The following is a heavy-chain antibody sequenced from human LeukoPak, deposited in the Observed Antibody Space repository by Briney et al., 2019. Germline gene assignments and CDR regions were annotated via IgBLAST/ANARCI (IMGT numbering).Heavy chain of an antibody. V-gene: IGHV3-74*01. Sequence: GGSLRLSCAASGFTFSSYWMHWVHQAPGKGLVWVSRINSDGSSTSYADSVKGRFTISRDNAKNTLYLQMNSLRAEDTAVYYCARGAVLRYFDPYGMDVWGKGTTVTVSS. CDR1: GFTFSSYW. D-gene: IGHD3-9*01. J-gene: IGHJ6*04. CDR2: INSDGSST. CDR3: ARGAVLRYFDPYGMDV.